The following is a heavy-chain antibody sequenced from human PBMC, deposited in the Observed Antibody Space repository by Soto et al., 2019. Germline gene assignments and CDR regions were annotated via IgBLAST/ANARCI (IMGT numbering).Heavy chain of an antibody. CDR2: INHSGST. J-gene: IGHJ4*02. Sequence: SEAPFRTGAGCGGAFSGYCWGWIRQPPGKGLEWIGEINHSGSTNYNPSLKSRVTISVDTSKNQFSLKLSSVTAADTAVYYCASLRNYASYWGQGTLVTVSS. CDR3: ASLRNYASY. CDR1: GGAFSGYC. D-gene: IGHD1-7*01. V-gene: IGHV4-34*01.